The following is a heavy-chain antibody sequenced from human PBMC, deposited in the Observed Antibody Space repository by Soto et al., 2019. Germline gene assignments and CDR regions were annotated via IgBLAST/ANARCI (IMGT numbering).Heavy chain of an antibody. Sequence: GGSLRLSCAASGFTFSSYAMSWVRQAPGKGLEWVSAISGSGGSTYYADSVKGRFTISRDNSKNTLYLQMNSLRAEDTAVYYCAKRSHGFGEEIWFDPWGQGTLVTVSS. CDR3: AKRSHGFGEEIWFDP. V-gene: IGHV3-23*01. D-gene: IGHD3-10*01. CDR2: ISGSGGST. J-gene: IGHJ5*02. CDR1: GFTFSSYA.